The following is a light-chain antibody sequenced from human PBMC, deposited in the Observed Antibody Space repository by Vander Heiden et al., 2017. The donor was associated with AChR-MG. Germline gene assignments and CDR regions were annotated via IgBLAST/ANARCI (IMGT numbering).Light chain of an antibody. CDR2: RNN. J-gene: IGLJ2*01. CDR3: AACDDSLSGPVV. V-gene: IGLV1-47*01. CDR1: SSKIGNND. Sequence: QSVLTQPPSASGTPGQRVTISCSGSSSKIGNNDVYWYQKFPETAPKLLIYRNNQRPSGVPDRFSGSKSGTSASLAISGLRSEDEADYYCAACDDSLSGPVVFGGGTKLTVL.